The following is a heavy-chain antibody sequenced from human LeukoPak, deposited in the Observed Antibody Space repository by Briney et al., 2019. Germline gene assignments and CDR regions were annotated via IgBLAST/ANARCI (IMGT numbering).Heavy chain of an antibody. J-gene: IGHJ4*02. D-gene: IGHD5-24*01. CDR2: INTKGGLI. V-gene: IGHV3-48*03. Sequence: GGSLRLSCAASGLTFSRYNMNWVRQAPGGGLEWIAHINTKGGLIYYANSVKGRFTISRDNTYNSLDLHMHSLRVEDTAVYYCASGGRWLQAPFDFWGQGTLVTVSS. CDR1: GLTFSRYN. CDR3: ASGGRWLQAPFDF.